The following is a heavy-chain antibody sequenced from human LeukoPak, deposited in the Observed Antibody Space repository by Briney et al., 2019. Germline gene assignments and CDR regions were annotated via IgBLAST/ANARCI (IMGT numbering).Heavy chain of an antibody. J-gene: IGHJ4*02. D-gene: IGHD5-24*01. CDR2: INSDGSSI. Sequence: GGSLRLSCAASGFTFSSYWMHWVRQAPGKGLVWVSRINSDGSSIAYTDSVKGRFIISRDNAKNMLYLQMDSLRAEDTAVYYCVRALMGDQDYWGQGTLATVSS. CDR1: GFTFSSYW. V-gene: IGHV3-74*01. CDR3: VRALMGDQDY.